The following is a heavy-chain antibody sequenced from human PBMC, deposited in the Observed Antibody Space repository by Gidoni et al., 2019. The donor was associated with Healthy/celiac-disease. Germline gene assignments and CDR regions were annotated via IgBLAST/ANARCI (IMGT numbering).Heavy chain of an antibody. D-gene: IGHD3-3*02. V-gene: IGHV1-18*01. J-gene: IGHJ6*02. CDR3: ARDIRMTRPKNDYYGMDV. CDR2: ISAYNGNT. Sequence: QVQLVQSGAEVKKPGASVKVSCKASGYTFTSYGISWVRQAPGQGLEGMGWISAYNGNTNYAQKLQGRVTMTTDTSTSTAYMELRSLRSDDTAVYYCARDIRMTRPKNDYYGMDVWGQGTTVTVSS. CDR1: GYTFTSYG.